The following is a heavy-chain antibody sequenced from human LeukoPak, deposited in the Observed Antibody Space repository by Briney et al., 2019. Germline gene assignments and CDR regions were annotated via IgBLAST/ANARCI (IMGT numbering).Heavy chain of an antibody. V-gene: IGHV4-59*11. Sequence: SETLTLTCTVSGDFIGSHYWSWIRQPPGKGLEWIGYSFYVGSTNYNPSLKSRVTISVDTSKNQFSLKLNSVTAADTAVYYCARDYYDSRGEAFDIWGQGTMVTVSS. CDR2: SFYVGST. CDR3: ARDYYDSRGEAFDI. J-gene: IGHJ3*02. D-gene: IGHD3-22*01. CDR1: GDFIGSHY.